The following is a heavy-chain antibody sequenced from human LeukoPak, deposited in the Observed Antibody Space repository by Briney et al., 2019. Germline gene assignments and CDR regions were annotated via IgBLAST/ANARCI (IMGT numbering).Heavy chain of an antibody. V-gene: IGHV1-69*05. CDR1: GGTFSRYA. D-gene: IGHD3-10*01. CDR3: ARDFRGTYYMDV. Sequence: RASVKVSCKASGGTFSRYAISWVRQAPGQGLEWMGGIIPIFGTANYAQKFQGRVTITTDESTSTAYMELSSLRSEDTAVYYCARDFRGTYYMDVWGKGTTVTVSS. J-gene: IGHJ6*03. CDR2: IIPIFGTA.